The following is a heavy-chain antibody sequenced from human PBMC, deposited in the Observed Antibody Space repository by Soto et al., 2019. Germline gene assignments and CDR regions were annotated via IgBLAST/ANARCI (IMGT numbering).Heavy chain of an antibody. V-gene: IGHV4-31*03. J-gene: IGHJ5*02. CDR2: IYYSGST. D-gene: IGHD3-22*01. Sequence: SLTCTVSGGSISSGGYYWSWIRQHPGKGLEWIGYIYYSGSTYYNPSLKSRVTISVDTSKNQFSLKLSSVTAADTAVYYCAIYYDSSGYHTRENWFDPWGQGTLVTVSS. CDR1: GGSISSGGYY. CDR3: AIYYDSSGYHTRENWFDP.